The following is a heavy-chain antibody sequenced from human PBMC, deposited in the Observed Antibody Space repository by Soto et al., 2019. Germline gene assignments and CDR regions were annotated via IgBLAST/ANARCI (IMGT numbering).Heavy chain of an antibody. V-gene: IGHV3-33*01. CDR1: GFTFSSYG. CDR3: ARGRGYETIDY. J-gene: IGHJ4*02. CDR2: IWYDGSNK. Sequence: QVQLVESGGGVVQPGRSLRRSCAASGFTFSSYGMHWVRQAPGKGLEWVAVIWYDGSNKYYADSVKGRFTISRDNSKNTLYMQMNSLRAEDTAVYYCARGRGYETIDYWGQGTLVTVSS. D-gene: IGHD5-12*01.